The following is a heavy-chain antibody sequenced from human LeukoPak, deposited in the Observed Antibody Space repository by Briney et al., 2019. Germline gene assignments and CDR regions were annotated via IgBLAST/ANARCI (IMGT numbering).Heavy chain of an antibody. D-gene: IGHD5-24*01. V-gene: IGHV1-2*02. Sequence: GASVKVPCKASGYTFTGYYMHWVRQAPGQGLEWMGWINPNSGGTNYAQKFQGRVTMTRDTSISTAYMELSRLRSDDTAVYYCARSWALRGATIFSLGYWGQGTLVTVSS. CDR2: INPNSGGT. CDR3: ARSWALRGATIFSLGY. CDR1: GYTFTGYY. J-gene: IGHJ4*02.